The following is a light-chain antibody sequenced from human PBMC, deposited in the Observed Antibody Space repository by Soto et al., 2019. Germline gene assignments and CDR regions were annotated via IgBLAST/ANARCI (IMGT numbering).Light chain of an antibody. CDR3: QQYGTSPLT. CDR2: GAS. CDR1: QSVSSR. V-gene: IGKV3-15*01. J-gene: IGKJ4*01. Sequence: EIVMTQSPATLSVSPGERATLSCRASQSVSSRLAWYQQKLGQAPRPLIYGASTRATGIPARFSGSGSGTDFTLTISSLQSEDFALYYCQQYGTSPLTFGGGTKVDIK.